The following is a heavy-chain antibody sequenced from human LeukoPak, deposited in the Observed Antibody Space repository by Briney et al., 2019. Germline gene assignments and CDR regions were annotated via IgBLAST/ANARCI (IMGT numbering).Heavy chain of an antibody. CDR3: AKRSVRAAVAAPFDY. D-gene: IGHD6-13*01. V-gene: IGHV3-23*01. Sequence: GGSLRLSCEASGFTFSNYAMGWVRQAPGKGLEWVSVISGSDGSTYYADSVKGRFTISRDNSKNTLFLQMNSLRAEDTALYYCAKRSVRAAVAAPFDYWGQGTLVTVSA. CDR1: GFTFSNYA. J-gene: IGHJ4*02. CDR2: ISGSDGST.